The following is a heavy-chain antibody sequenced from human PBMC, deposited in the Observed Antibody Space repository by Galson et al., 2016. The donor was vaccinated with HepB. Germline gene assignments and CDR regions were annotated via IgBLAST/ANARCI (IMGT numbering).Heavy chain of an antibody. Sequence: QSGAEVKKPGESLKISCKGSGYNFSNYWIGWVRQMPGKGLEWMGIIYPDDSDTRYSPSFYGQVTISADKSISTAYLQWSSVKASDTAMYYCAKTYYFGSSGYYYGGYFDLWGRGTLVTVAS. CDR3: AKTYYFGSSGYYYGGYFDL. V-gene: IGHV5-51*01. CDR2: IYPDDSDT. D-gene: IGHD3-22*01. CDR1: GYNFSNYW. J-gene: IGHJ2*01.